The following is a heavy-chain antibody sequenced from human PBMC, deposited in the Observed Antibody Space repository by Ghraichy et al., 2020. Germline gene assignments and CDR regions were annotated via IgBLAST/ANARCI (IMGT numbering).Heavy chain of an antibody. Sequence: ASVKVSCKASGYSFSTYGISWVRQAPGQGLEWLGWVSPYNGNTNYAPKIQDRVTMTTDTSTSTAYMELTSLRSDDTAMYFCARDRGTIATAGHFDWWGQGTLVTVSS. J-gene: IGHJ4*02. D-gene: IGHD6-13*01. CDR1: GYSFSTYG. V-gene: IGHV1-18*01. CDR3: ARDRGTIATAGHFDW. CDR2: VSPYNGNT.